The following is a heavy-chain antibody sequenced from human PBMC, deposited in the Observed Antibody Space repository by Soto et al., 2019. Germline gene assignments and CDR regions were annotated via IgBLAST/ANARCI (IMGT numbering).Heavy chain of an antibody. Sequence: PLVESGGGLVKPGGSLRLSCAASGFIVSDYDMTWIRQAPGKGLEWVSCITTGGTAMYYTDSMKGRFTISRDNAKNSVYLQMNNLRDEDTAIYYCARHGGTFDPWGQGTLVSVSS. J-gene: IGHJ5*02. V-gene: IGHV3-11*01. CDR1: GFIVSDYD. CDR2: ITTGGTAM. CDR3: ARHGGTFDP. D-gene: IGHD1-7*01.